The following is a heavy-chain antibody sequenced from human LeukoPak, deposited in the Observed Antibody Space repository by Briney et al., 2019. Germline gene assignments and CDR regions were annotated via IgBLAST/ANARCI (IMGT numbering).Heavy chain of an antibody. CDR3: ASFKAEGFDY. CDR2: IYYSGST. CDR1: GGSISSSSYY. V-gene: IGHV4-39*07. Sequence: SETLSLTCTVSGGSISSSSYYWGWIRQPPGKGLEWIGSIYYSGSTNYNPSLKSRVTISVDTSKNQFSLKLSSVTAADTAVYYCASFKAEGFDYWGQGTLVTVSS. D-gene: IGHD6-19*01. J-gene: IGHJ4*02.